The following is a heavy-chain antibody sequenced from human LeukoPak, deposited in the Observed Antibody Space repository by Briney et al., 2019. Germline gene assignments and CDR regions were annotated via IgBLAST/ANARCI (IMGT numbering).Heavy chain of an antibody. J-gene: IGHJ6*02. CDR2: INAGNGNT. D-gene: IGHD2-2*01. CDR3: ARAWDDIVVVPAAYDLRYYYGMDV. CDR1: GYTFTSYA. Sequence: ASVKVSCKASGYTFTSYAMHWVRQAPGQRLEWMGWINAGNGNTKYSQKFQGRVTITRDTSASTAYMELSSLRSEDTAVNYCARAWDDIVVVPAAYDLRYYYGMDVWGQGTTVTVSS. V-gene: IGHV1-3*01.